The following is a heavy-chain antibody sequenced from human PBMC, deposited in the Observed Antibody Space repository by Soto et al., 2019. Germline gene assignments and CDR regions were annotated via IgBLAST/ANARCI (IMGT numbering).Heavy chain of an antibody. V-gene: IGHV3-21*01. Sequence: PVGSLRLSCAASGFTFSSYSMNWVRQAPGKGLEWVSSISSSSSYIYYADSVKGRFTISRDNAKNSLYLQMNSLRAEDTAVYYCARGYYDYVWGSPYGMDVWGQGTTVTVSS. CDR1: GFTFSSYS. CDR3: ARGYYDYVWGSPYGMDV. J-gene: IGHJ6*02. D-gene: IGHD3-16*01. CDR2: ISSSSSYI.